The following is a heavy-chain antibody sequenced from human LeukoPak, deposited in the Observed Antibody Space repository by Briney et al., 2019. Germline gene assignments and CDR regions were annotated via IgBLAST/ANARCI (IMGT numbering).Heavy chain of an antibody. V-gene: IGHV1-18*04. D-gene: IGHD1-7*01. Sequence: ASVKVSCRASGYTFTSYYMHWVRQAPGQGLEWMGWISVYNGNTNYAQKLQGRVTMTTDTSTSTAYMELRSLRSDDTAVYYCARKITGTMTWEDYWGQGTLVTVSS. CDR3: ARKITGTMTWEDY. CDR1: GYTFTSYY. CDR2: ISVYNGNT. J-gene: IGHJ4*02.